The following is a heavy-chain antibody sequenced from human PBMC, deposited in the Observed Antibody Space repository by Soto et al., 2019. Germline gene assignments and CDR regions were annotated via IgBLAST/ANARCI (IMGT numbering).Heavy chain of an antibody. J-gene: IGHJ4*02. Sequence: LETLSLTCTVSGGSISSYYWSWIRQPPGKGLEWIGYIYYSGSTNYNPSLKSRVTISVDTSKNQFSLKLSSVTAADTAVYYCAKWGRSGGGYGYWGQGNLVTVS. D-gene: IGHD1-26*01. V-gene: IGHV4-59*01. CDR2: IYYSGST. CDR1: GGSISSYY. CDR3: AKWGRSGGGYGY.